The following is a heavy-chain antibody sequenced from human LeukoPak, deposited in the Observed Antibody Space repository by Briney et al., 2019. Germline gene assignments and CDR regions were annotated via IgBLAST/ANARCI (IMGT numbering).Heavy chain of an antibody. D-gene: IGHD2-15*01. Sequence: SSDPLSLTCTVSGHYISNSNYYGRWIRRPPGKGLEWIAYILYREITHYNPSHKSRLTISVGTSRNQFSVELSSVTAADTAVYYCARTCSNGNCYRAGVDYWGEGTLV. CDR2: ILYREIT. J-gene: IGHJ4*02. CDR3: ARTCSNGNCYRAGVDY. CDR1: GHYISNSNYY. V-gene: IGHV4-39*01.